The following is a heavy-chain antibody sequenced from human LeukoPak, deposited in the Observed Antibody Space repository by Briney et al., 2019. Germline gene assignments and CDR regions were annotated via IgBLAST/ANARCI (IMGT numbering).Heavy chain of an antibody. V-gene: IGHV4-34*01. D-gene: IGHD3-3*01. CDR2: INHSGST. CDR1: GGSFSGYY. CDR3: ARGNGGITIFGVVINGNAFDI. J-gene: IGHJ3*02. Sequence: SETLSLTCAVSGGSFSGYYWSWIRQPPGKGLEWIGEINHSGSTNYNPSLKSRVTISVDTSKNQFSLKLSSVTAADTAVYYCARGNGGITIFGVVINGNAFDIWGQGTMVTVSS.